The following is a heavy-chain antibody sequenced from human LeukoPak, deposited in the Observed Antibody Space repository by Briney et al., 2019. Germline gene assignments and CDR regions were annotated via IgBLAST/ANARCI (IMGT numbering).Heavy chain of an antibody. D-gene: IGHD1-26*01. CDR3: TTSSGTYFLY. Sequence: ASVKVCCKASGYTFTSYYMHWVRQAPGEGLEWMGGFDPEDGETIYAQKFQDRVTMTEDTSTDTAYMELSSLRSEDTAFYYCTTSSGTYFLYWGQGTLVTVS. V-gene: IGHV1-24*01. CDR1: GYTFTSYY. J-gene: IGHJ4*02. CDR2: FDPEDGET.